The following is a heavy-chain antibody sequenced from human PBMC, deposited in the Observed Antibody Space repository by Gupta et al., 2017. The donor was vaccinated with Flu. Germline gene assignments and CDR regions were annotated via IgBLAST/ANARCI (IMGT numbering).Heavy chain of an antibody. V-gene: IGHV3-48*01. CDR1: GFTFSTSR. D-gene: IGHD3-22*01. CDR3: AREGSSGLNNWFDP. Sequence: EVQLVESGGGLVQPGGSLRLSCAASGFTFSTSRMNWVRQAPGKGLEWVSYSSSSRSTIYYADSVKGRFTISRDNAKNSLYLKMNSLRAEDTAVYYCAREGSSGLNNWFDPWGQGTLVTVSS. CDR2: SSSSRSTI. J-gene: IGHJ5*02.